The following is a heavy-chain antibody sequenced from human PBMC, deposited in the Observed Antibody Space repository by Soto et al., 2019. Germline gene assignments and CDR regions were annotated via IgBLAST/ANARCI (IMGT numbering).Heavy chain of an antibody. CDR2: IYYSGST. J-gene: IGHJ3*02. V-gene: IGHV4-30-4*01. CDR3: ARGPYGDHVGAFDI. D-gene: IGHD4-17*01. CDR1: GGSISSGDYY. Sequence: QVQLQESGPGLVKPSQTLSLTCTVSGGSISSGDYYWSWIRQPPGKGLEWIGYIYYSGSTYYNPSLKSRVTXXVXTXXNQFSLKLSSVTAADTAVYYCARGPYGDHVGAFDIWGQGTMVTVSS.